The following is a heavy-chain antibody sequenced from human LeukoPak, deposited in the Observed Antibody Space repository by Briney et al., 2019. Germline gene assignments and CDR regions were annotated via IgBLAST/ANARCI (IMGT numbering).Heavy chain of an antibody. D-gene: IGHD1-26*01. CDR1: GYTFTSYG. J-gene: IGHJ4*02. V-gene: IGHV1-24*01. CDR2: FDPEDGET. CDR3: ATDRAKDY. Sequence: ASVKVSCKASGYTFTSYGISWVRQAPGQGLEWMGGFDPEDGETIYAQKFQGRVTMTEDTSTDTAYMELSSLRSEDTAVYYCATDRAKDYWGQGTLVTVSS.